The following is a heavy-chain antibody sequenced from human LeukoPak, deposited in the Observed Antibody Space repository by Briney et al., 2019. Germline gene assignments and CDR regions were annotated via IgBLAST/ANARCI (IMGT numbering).Heavy chain of an antibody. CDR3: ARDASYFDSSGYSFFDI. CDR2: IYYSGST. V-gene: IGHV4-59*01. J-gene: IGHJ3*02. D-gene: IGHD3-22*01. Sequence: SETLSLTCTVSGGSISSYYWSWIRQPPGKGLEWIGYIYYSGSTNYNPSLKSRVTISVDTSKSQFSLKLSSVTAADTAVYYCARDASYFDSSGYSFFDIWGQGTMVTVSS. CDR1: GGSISSYY.